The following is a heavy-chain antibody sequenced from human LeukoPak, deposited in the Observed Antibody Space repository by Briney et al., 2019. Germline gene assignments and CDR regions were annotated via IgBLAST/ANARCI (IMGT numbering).Heavy chain of an antibody. V-gene: IGHV3-11*01. CDR1: GFTFSDYY. Sequence: GGSLRLSCAASGFTFSDYYMGWVRQAPGKGLEWVSYIDMSGSTIFYADSVKGRFTISRDNAKNSLFLQMNNLRAEDTAVYYCARHQGATTVTSDAFDIWGQGTMVTVSS. J-gene: IGHJ3*02. D-gene: IGHD4-17*01. CDR3: ARHQGATTVTSDAFDI. CDR2: IDMSGSTI.